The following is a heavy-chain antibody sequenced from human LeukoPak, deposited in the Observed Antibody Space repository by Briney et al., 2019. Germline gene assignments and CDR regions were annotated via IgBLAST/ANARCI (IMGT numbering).Heavy chain of an antibody. Sequence: GGSLRLSCAASGFIFSNYYMNWVRQAPGKGLEWVAHIKQDGSEKNYVDSVKGRFTISRDNAKNSLYLQMNSLRAEDTAVYYCARERWALYSNDYYYYGLDVWGQGTTVTVSS. V-gene: IGHV3-7*01. D-gene: IGHD2-21*01. J-gene: IGHJ6*02. CDR3: ARERWALYSNDYYYYGLDV. CDR2: IKQDGSEK. CDR1: GFIFSNYY.